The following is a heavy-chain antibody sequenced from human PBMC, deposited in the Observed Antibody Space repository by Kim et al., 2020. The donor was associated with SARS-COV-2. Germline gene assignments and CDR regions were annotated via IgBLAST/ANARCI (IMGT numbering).Heavy chain of an antibody. CDR2: INASGGTT. Sequence: ASVKVSCKASGYTFTNYFMHWVRQAPGQGLEWVGEINASGGTTTYAQKFQGRVTMTRDTSTSTVYMELSSLRSEDTAVYYCARVVRQLVPLGALDIWGQGTMVTVSS. CDR3: ARVVRQLVPLGALDI. D-gene: IGHD1-26*01. CDR1: GYTFTNYF. V-gene: IGHV1-46*01. J-gene: IGHJ3*02.